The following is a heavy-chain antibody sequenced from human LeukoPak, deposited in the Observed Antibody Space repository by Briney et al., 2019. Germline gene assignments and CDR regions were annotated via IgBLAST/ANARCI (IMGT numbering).Heavy chain of an antibody. D-gene: IGHD3-22*01. J-gene: IGHJ4*02. Sequence: ASVKVSCKASGGTFSSYAISWVRQAPGQGLEWMGRIIPILGIANYAQKFRGRVTITADKSTSTAYMELSSLRSEDTAVYYCARDDTYYYDSSGYLPLDYWGQGTLVTVSS. CDR3: ARDDTYYYDSSGYLPLDY. CDR2: IIPILGIA. CDR1: GGTFSSYA. V-gene: IGHV1-69*04.